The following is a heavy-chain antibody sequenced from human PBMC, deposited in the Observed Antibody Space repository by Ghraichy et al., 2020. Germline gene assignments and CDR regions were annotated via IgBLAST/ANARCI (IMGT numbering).Heavy chain of an antibody. CDR3: ARDGLWPLNYFDY. Sequence: GGSLRLSCAASGFTFSSYSMNWVRQAPGKGLEWVSSISSSSSYIYYADSVKGRFTISRDNAKNSLYLQMNSLRAEDTAVYYCARDGLWPLNYFDYWGQGTLVTVSS. J-gene: IGHJ4*02. CDR2: ISSSSSYI. D-gene: IGHD3-10*01. V-gene: IGHV3-21*01. CDR1: GFTFSSYS.